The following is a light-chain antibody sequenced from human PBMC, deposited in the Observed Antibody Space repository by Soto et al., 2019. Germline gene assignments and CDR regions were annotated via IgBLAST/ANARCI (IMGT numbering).Light chain of an antibody. V-gene: IGKV3-20*01. J-gene: IGKJ1*01. CDR2: GAS. CDR1: QSVSSSY. Sequence: IVVRRAASARTFPSGAKPKHPCRASQSVSSSYLAWYQQKPGQAPRLLIYGASNRATGIPDRFSGSGSGTDFTLTISRLEPEDFAVYYCQQYGSSGTFGQGTKVDI. CDR3: QQYGSSGT.